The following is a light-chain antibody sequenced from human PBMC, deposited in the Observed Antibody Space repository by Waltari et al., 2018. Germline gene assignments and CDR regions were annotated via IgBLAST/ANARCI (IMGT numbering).Light chain of an antibody. CDR3: QAWDSSTGV. V-gene: IGLV3-1*01. CDR2: QDS. CDR1: KLGDKY. Sequence: SYELTQPPSVSVSPGQTASITCSGDKLGDKYACWYQQEPGQSPVLVIYQDSKRPSGIPEGFSGSNSGNTATLTISGTQAMDEADYYCQAWDSSTGVFGTGTKVTVL. J-gene: IGLJ1*01.